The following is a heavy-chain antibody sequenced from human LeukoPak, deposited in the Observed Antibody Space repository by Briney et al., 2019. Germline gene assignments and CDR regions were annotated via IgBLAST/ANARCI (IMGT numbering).Heavy chain of an antibody. D-gene: IGHD1-26*01. CDR1: GFVFSDYY. CDR2: INHSGST. V-gene: IGHV4-34*01. Sequence: PGGSLRLSCAASGFVFSDYYMSWIRQAPGKGLEWIGEINHSGSTNYNPSLKSRVTISVDTSKNQFSLKLSSVTAADTAVYYCATTTIRLGYWGQGTLVTVSS. CDR3: ATTTIRLGY. J-gene: IGHJ4*02.